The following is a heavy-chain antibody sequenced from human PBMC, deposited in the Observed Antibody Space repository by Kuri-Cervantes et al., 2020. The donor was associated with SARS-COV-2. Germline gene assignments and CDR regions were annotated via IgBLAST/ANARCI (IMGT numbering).Heavy chain of an antibody. CDR3: ARGDRGYDP. J-gene: IGHJ5*02. D-gene: IGHD5-12*01. Sequence: ASVKVSCKASGYTFNNYDINWVRQATGQGPEWMGWMNPNSGNTGYAQKFQGRVTMTRDTSTNTAYMILSSLRSQDTAVYYCARGDRGYDPIGQGTLVTVSS. V-gene: IGHV1-8*02. CDR2: MNPNSGNT. CDR1: GYTFNNYD.